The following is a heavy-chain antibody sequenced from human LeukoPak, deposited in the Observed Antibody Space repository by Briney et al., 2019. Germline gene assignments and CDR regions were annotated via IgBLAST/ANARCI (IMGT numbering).Heavy chain of an antibody. Sequence: GGSLRLSCAASGFTFSGYAMTWVRQAPGKGLEWVSTISGAGGSTYYADSVKGRFTISRDNSKSTLYLQMNSLRAEDTAVFYCAKGNSGWSLDYWGQGTLVTVSS. J-gene: IGHJ4*02. D-gene: IGHD6-13*01. V-gene: IGHV3-23*01. CDR3: AKGNSGWSLDY. CDR1: GFTFSGYA. CDR2: ISGAGGST.